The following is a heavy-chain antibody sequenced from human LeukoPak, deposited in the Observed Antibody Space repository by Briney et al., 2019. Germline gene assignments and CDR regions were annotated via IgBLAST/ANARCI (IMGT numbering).Heavy chain of an antibody. V-gene: IGHV3-43*01. CDR2: ITLDGGSA. Sequence: GGSLRLSCAASGFTFDDYTMHWVRQAPGKGLEWVSLITLDGGSAFYADSVRGRFTISRDNSRNSLFLQMNSLRIEDTALYYCATERQKYFDYWGQGTLVTVSS. J-gene: IGHJ4*02. CDR1: GFTFDDYT. CDR3: ATERQKYFDY.